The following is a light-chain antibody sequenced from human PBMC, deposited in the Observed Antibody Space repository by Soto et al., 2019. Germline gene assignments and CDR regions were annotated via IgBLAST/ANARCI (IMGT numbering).Light chain of an antibody. CDR2: EVS. Sequence: QSAVTQLAAVAGSPGQAITITSAVTISYFGGYNYVSWYRLHPGKAPKLMIYEVSNRPSGVSNRFSGAKSGNTASLTISGLQAEDEADYFCSSYTSDNNPYVLGTGTKVNVL. CDR3: SSYTSDNNPYV. CDR1: ISYFGGYNY. V-gene: IGLV2-14*01. J-gene: IGLJ1*01.